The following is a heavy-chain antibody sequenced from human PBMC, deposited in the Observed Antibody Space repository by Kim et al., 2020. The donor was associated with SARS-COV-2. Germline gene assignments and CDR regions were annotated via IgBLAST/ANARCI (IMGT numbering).Heavy chain of an antibody. J-gene: IGHJ4*02. CDR3: ARDPIAEDGVGYCFDY. Sequence: SVKVSCKASGGTFNSYAISWVRQAPGRGLEWMGRIIPILDIATYAQKFQGRVTVTADKSTSTAYMELSSLRSEDTAVYFCARDPIAEDGVGYCFDYWGQ. CDR1: GGTFNSYA. CDR2: IIPILDIA. D-gene: IGHD6-13*01. V-gene: IGHV1-69*04.